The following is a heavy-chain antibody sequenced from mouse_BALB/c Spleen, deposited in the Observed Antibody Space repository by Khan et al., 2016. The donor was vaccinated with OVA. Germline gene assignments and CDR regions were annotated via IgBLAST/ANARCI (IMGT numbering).Heavy chain of an antibody. Sequence: MQLQQSGPELVKPGASVKISCTASGFNFTDSYMHWVKQTPEKGLEWIGWIDTANGNTKYAPNFQGQATITADTSSNTAYLQLSSLTSEDTPVYYCASMNAWGQGTTVTVSS. D-gene: IGHD2-3*01. CDR3: ASMNA. CDR1: GFNFTDSY. CDR2: IDTANGNT. V-gene: IGHV14-3*02. J-gene: IGHJ2*01.